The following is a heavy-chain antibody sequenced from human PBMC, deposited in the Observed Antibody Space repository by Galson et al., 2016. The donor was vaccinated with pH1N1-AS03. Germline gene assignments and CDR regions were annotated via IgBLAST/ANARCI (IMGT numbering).Heavy chain of an antibody. CDR3: VRHLYGDYVGWFDP. CDR1: GGSISTSSYY. V-gene: IGHV4-39*01. J-gene: IGHJ5*02. Sequence: SETLSLTCTVSGGSISTSSYYWGWIRQPPGKGLEWIGSIYYSGSTYYNPSLKSRVTISVDTSKNQFSLKLSSVTAADTAVYYCVRHLYGDYVGWFDPWGQGTLVTVSS. D-gene: IGHD4-17*01. CDR2: IYYSGST.